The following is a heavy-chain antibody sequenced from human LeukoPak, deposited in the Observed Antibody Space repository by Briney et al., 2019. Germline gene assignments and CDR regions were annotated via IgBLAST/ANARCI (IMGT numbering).Heavy chain of an antibody. CDR1: GFTASSYS. CDR2: ISSSGSMI. D-gene: IGHD7-27*01. V-gene: IGHV3-48*01. CDR3: ARDPESNWGWDLDY. Sequence: GSLRLSCAASGFTASSYSMNWVRQVPGKGLEWVSHISSSGSMIWYGESVKGRFTISRDSAKNSLHLQMNSLRAEDTAVYYCARDPESNWGWDLDYWGQGTLVTVSS. J-gene: IGHJ4*02.